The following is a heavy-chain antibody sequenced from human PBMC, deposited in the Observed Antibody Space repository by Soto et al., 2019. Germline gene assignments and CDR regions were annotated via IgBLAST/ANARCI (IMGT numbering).Heavy chain of an antibody. V-gene: IGHV4-31*03. D-gene: IGHD1-1*01. CDR1: GVSISSGEYY. CDR3: ARGHLEVARGFC. J-gene: IGHJ4*02. Sequence: QVPLQESGPGLVKPSQTLSLTCTVSGVSISSGEYYWTWIRQHPGKGLEWIGDIYPSGSTYYNPSLKSRITISIDTSKNQFSLKMSSVTAADTAVYYCARGHLEVARGFCWGQGTLVTVSS. CDR2: IYPSGST.